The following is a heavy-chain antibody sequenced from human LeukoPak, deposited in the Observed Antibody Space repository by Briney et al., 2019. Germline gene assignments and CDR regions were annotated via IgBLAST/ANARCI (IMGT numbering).Heavy chain of an antibody. CDR3: ASGRTDIVVVPATLRNYYFDY. CDR1: GGTFSSYA. Sequence: SVKVSCKASGGTFSSYAISWVRQAPGQGLEWMGGIIPIFGTANYTQKFRGRVTITADKSTSTAYMELSSLRSEDTAVYYCASGRTDIVVVPATLRNYYFDYWGQGTLVTVSS. V-gene: IGHV1-69*06. J-gene: IGHJ4*02. D-gene: IGHD2-2*01. CDR2: IIPIFGTA.